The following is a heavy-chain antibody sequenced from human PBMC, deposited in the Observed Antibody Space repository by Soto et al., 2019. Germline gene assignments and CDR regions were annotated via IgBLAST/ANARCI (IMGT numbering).Heavy chain of an antibody. J-gene: IGHJ5*02. Sequence: EVQLVQSGAEVKKPGESLRISCKGSGYSFTVYCISWVRQMPGKGLEWMGRIDPSDSYTNYSPSFQGHVTISADKSISTAYLQWSSLKASDTAMYYCARHEGGLKNWFDPWGQGTLVTVSS. CDR2: IDPSDSYT. CDR3: ARHEGGLKNWFDP. CDR1: GYSFTVYC. V-gene: IGHV5-10-1*01. D-gene: IGHD3-16*01.